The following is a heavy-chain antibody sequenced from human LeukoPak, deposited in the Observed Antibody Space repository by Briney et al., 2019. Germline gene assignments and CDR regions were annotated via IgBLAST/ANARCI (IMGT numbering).Heavy chain of an antibody. Sequence: PSETLSLTCAVYGGSFSGYYWSWIRQPPGKGLEWIGEINHSGSTSYNPSLKSRVTISVDTSKNQFSLKLSSVTAADTAVYYCARGRREYQLLFMSVDYWGQGTLVTVSS. J-gene: IGHJ4*02. V-gene: IGHV4-34*01. D-gene: IGHD2-2*01. CDR2: INHSGST. CDR1: GGSFSGYY. CDR3: ARGRREYQLLFMSVDY.